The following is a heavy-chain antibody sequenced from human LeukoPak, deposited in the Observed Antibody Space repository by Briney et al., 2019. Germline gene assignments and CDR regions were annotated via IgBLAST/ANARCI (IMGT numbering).Heavy chain of an antibody. CDR2: ISYDGSNK. CDR1: GFTFSSYG. CDR3: AKSTEPGLETSIDY. D-gene: IGHD1-1*01. Sequence: GGSLRLSCAASGFTFSSYGMHWVRQAPGKGLEWVAVISYDGSNKYYADSVKGRFTISRDNSKNTLHPQMNSLRAEDTAVYYCAKSTEPGLETSIDYWGQGTLVTVSS. V-gene: IGHV3-30*18. J-gene: IGHJ4*02.